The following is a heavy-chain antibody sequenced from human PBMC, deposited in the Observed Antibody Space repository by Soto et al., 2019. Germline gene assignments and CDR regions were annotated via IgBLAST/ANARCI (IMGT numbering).Heavy chain of an antibody. CDR2: IGFAGDP. Sequence: EVQLVESGGGLVQPGGSLRLSCAASGFSFNNYDMHWVRQVAGKGLEWVSAIGFAGDPFYTDSVKGRFTISRENSKDSLFLQMNNLRGGDTAVYYCARGSFGARNFPAYMDVWGRGTTVAVSS. J-gene: IGHJ6*03. V-gene: IGHV3-13*05. CDR3: ARGSFGARNFPAYMDV. CDR1: GFSFNNYD. D-gene: IGHD2-15*01.